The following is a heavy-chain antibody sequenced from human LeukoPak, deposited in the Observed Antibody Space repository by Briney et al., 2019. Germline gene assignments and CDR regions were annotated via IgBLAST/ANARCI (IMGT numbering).Heavy chain of an antibody. D-gene: IGHD3-22*01. V-gene: IGHV3-23*01. Sequence: GGSLRLSCAASGFTFSSYAMSWVRQAPGKGLEWVSAISGSGGSTYYADSVKGRFTISRDNSKNTLYLQMNSLRAEDMAVYYCAKDRMIVVVITTFDYWGQGTLVTVSS. CDR1: GFTFSSYA. CDR3: AKDRMIVVVITTFDY. J-gene: IGHJ4*02. CDR2: ISGSGGST.